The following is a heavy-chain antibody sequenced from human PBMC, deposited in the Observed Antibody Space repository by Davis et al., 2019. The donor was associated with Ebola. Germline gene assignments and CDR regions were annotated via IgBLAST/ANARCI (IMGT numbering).Heavy chain of an antibody. CDR1: GSTFSSYW. D-gene: IGHD4-17*01. J-gene: IGHJ4*02. CDR3: ARDVMTTVY. Sequence: GESLKISCAASGSTFSSYWMSWVRQAPGKGLEWVANIKQDGSEKYYVDSVKGRFTISRDNAKNSLYLQMNSLRAEDTAVYYCARDVMTTVYWGQGTLVTVSS. CDR2: IKQDGSEK. V-gene: IGHV3-7*01.